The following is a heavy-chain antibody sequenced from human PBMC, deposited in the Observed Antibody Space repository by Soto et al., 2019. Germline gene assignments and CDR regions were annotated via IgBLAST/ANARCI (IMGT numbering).Heavy chain of an antibody. J-gene: IGHJ3*02. V-gene: IGHV3-23*01. Sequence: GGSLRLSCAASGFTFSSYAMSWVRQAPGKGLEWVSAISGSGGSTYYADSVKGRFTISRDNSKNTLYLQMNSLRAEDTAVYYCAKGTYYYDSGSPPLGLFAIWGQGTIVIGSS. CDR3: AKGTYYYDSGSPPLGLFAI. D-gene: IGHD3-10*01. CDR1: GFTFSSYA. CDR2: ISGSGGST.